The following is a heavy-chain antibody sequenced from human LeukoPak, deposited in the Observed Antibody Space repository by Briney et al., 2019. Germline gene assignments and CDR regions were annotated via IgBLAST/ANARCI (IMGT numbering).Heavy chain of an antibody. CDR2: IYYSGST. J-gene: IGHJ5*02. CDR3: ASYTSGGAWFDP. V-gene: IGHV4-59*12. Sequence: PSETLSLTCTVSGGSISSYYWSWIRQPPGKGLEWIGYIYYSGSTNYNPSLKSRVTISVDTSKNQFSLKLSSVTAADTAVYYCASYTSGGAWFDPWGQGTLVTVSS. CDR1: GGSISSYY. D-gene: IGHD6-19*01.